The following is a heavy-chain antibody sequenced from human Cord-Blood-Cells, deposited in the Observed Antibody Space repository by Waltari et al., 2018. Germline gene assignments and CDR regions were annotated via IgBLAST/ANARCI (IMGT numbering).Heavy chain of an antibody. D-gene: IGHD6-13*01. Sequence: QVQLQESGPGLVKPSETLSLTCTVSGGSISSHYWSWIRQPPGKGLEWIGYIYYSGSTNYNPSLKSRVTISVDTSKNQFSLKLSSVTAEDTAVYYCARIAAAGTLPFDYWGQGTLVTVSS. V-gene: IGHV4-59*11. CDR2: IYYSGST. CDR3: ARIAAAGTLPFDY. J-gene: IGHJ4*02. CDR1: GGSISSHY.